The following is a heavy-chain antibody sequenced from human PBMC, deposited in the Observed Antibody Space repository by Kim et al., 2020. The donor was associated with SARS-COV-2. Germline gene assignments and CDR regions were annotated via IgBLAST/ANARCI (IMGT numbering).Heavy chain of an antibody. CDR1: GFTFDTYA. CDR3: AKVFNYWDSNGQRYYYH. J-gene: IGHJ6*03. D-gene: IGHD3-22*01. Sequence: GGSLRLSCVASGFTFDTYAMSWVRQAPGKGLEWVSGISGSGGTSYYADSVKGRFTISRDNSKDTLYLQMSSLRVDDTAVYYCAKVFNYWDSNGQRYYYH. V-gene: IGHV3-23*01. CDR2: ISGSGGTS.